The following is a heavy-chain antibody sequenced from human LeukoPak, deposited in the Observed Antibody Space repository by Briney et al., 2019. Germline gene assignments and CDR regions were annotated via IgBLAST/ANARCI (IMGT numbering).Heavy chain of an antibody. CDR3: AKIEYCSSTSCYYFDY. CDR1: GFTFRSYA. V-gene: IGHV3-23*01. J-gene: IGHJ4*02. CDR2: ISGSGGST. Sequence: PGGSLRLSCAASGFTFRSYAMSWVRQAPGKGREWVSAISGSGGSTYYADSVKGRFTISRDNSKNTLYLQMNSLRGEDTAVYYCAKIEYCSSTSCYYFDYWGQGTLVTVSS. D-gene: IGHD2-2*01.